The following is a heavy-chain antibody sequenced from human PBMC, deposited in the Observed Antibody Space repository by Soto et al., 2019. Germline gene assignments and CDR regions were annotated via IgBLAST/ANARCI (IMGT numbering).Heavy chain of an antibody. D-gene: IGHD1-1*01. V-gene: IGHV4-59*08. CDR1: GGSISSYY. J-gene: IGHJ5*02. CDR2: IYYSGST. CDR3: ARSGWNDLSNNWFDP. Sequence: PSETLSLTCTVSGGSISSYYWSWIRQPPGKGLEWIGYIYYSGSTNYNPSLKSRVTISVDTSKNQFSLKLSSVTAADTAVYYCARSGWNDLSNNWFDPWGQGTLVTVSS.